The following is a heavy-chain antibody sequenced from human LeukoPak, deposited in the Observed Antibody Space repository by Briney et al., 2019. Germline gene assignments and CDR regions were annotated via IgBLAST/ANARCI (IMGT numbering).Heavy chain of an antibody. CDR2: ISYDGSNK. V-gene: IGHV3-30*04. J-gene: IGHJ4*02. CDR1: GFTFSSYA. Sequence: GGSLRLSCAASGFTFSSYAMHWVRQAPGKGLEWVAAISYDGSNKYYADSVKGRFTISRDNSKNTLYLQMNSLRAEDTAVYYCARGDGDYFDYWGQGTLVTVSS. CDR3: ARGDGDYFDY. D-gene: IGHD4-17*01.